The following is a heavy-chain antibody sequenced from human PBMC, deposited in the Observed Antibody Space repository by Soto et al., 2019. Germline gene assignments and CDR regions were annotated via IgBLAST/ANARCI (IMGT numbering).Heavy chain of an antibody. CDR1: GGTFSTYA. CDR2: IIPMFGTA. V-gene: IGHV1-69*05. CDR3: ASGIQLWLRRINNGYSG. Sequence: QVQLVQSGAEVKKPESSVKVSCKAPGGTFSTYAISWVRQAPGQGLEWMGGIIPMFGTANYAQRFQVRVTLTSXESTNTVYMELSSLRSEDTAVYFCASGIQLWLRRINNGYSGWGQGTLVTVSS. D-gene: IGHD5-18*01. J-gene: IGHJ4*02.